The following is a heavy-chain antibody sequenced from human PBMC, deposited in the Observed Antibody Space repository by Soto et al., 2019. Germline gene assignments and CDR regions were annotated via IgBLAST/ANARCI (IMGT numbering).Heavy chain of an antibody. CDR2: MSTYTGDT. D-gene: IGHD3-10*01. J-gene: IGHJ5*02. Sequence: VRLVQSGAEVKRPGASVKVSCKTYGYSFTVYGISWVRQAPGQGLEWMGWMSTYTGDTNYARKFRGRVTMTTAISASTAPMELRSLTSYDPAVYYCARDPGGATGFDPWGQGTPVIVST. CDR1: GYSFTVYG. CDR3: ARDPGGATGFDP. V-gene: IGHV1-18*01.